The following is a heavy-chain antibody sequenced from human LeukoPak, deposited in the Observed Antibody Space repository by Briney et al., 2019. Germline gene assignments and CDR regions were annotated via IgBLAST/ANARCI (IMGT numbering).Heavy chain of an antibody. CDR1: GGSISSSSNY. CDR3: ETDRREYYYGSGSHIDY. CDR2: IYYSGST. Sequence: SETLSLTCTVSGGSISSSSNYWGWIRQPPGKGLEWIGSIYYSGSTYYNPSLKSRVTISVDTSKNQFSLKLSSVTAADTGVYYCETDRREYYYGSGSHIDYWGQGTLVTVSS. J-gene: IGHJ4*02. V-gene: IGHV4-39*01. D-gene: IGHD3-10*01.